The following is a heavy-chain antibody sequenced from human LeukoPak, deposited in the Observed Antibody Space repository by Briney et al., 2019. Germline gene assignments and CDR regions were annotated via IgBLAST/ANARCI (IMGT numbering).Heavy chain of an antibody. CDR2: IYTSDGSA. CDR1: GYTFTSYY. V-gene: IGHV1-46*01. Sequence: ASVKVSCKASGYTFTSYYMHWVRQAPGQGPEWMGIIYTSDGSARYAQKFQGRVTMTRDTSTGTVYMELSSLRSEDTAVYYCARAIAAAGAQHFQHWGQGTLVSASS. J-gene: IGHJ1*01. CDR3: ARAIAAAGAQHFQH. D-gene: IGHD6-13*01.